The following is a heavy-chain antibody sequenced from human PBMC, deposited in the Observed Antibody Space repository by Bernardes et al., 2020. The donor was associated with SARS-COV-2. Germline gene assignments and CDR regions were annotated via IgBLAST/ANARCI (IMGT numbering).Heavy chain of an antibody. V-gene: IGHV3-11*01. J-gene: IGHJ6*02. Sequence: GGSLRLSCTASGFTFSDYYRSWIRQAPGKGLEWVSYISSSSSTIYYADDVKGRFAIARDNAKNALDLQMNSLRAEDTAVYYCARDGVESGYTIHYYYYGMDVWGQGTTVTVSS. CDR3: ARDGVESGYTIHYYYYGMDV. D-gene: IGHD5-18*01. CDR1: GFTFSDYY. CDR2: ISSSSSTI.